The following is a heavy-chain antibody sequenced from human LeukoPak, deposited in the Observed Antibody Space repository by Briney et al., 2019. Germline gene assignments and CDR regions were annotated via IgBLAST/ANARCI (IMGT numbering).Heavy chain of an antibody. V-gene: IGHV4-59*01. CDR2: IYYSGST. CDR1: GGPISTYY. D-gene: IGHD2-15*01. Sequence: SETLSLTCTVSGGPISTYYWSWIRQPPGKGLEWIGYIYYSGSTSYNPSLKSRVTMSVDTSENQVSLKLTSVTAADTAVYYCATARIKLPSSPFDYWGQGALVTVSS. CDR3: ATARIKLPSSPFDY. J-gene: IGHJ4*02.